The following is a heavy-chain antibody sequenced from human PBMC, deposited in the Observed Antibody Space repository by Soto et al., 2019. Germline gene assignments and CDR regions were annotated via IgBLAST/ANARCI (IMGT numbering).Heavy chain of an antibody. D-gene: IGHD4-17*01. J-gene: IGHJ4*02. V-gene: IGHV3-30*18. Sequence: QVQLVESGGGVVQPGRSLRLSCAASGFTFSSYGMHWVRQAPGKGLEWVAVISYDGSNKYYADSVKGRFTISRDNSKNTLYLQMNSLRAEDTAVYYCAKGPCTTEEGYWGQGTLVTVSS. CDR1: GFTFSSYG. CDR3: AKGPCTTEEGY. CDR2: ISYDGSNK.